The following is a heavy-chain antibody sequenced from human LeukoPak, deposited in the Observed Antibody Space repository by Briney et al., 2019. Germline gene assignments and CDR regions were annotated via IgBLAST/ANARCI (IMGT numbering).Heavy chain of an antibody. D-gene: IGHD7-27*01. V-gene: IGHV4-59*01. CDR2: IYYSGST. J-gene: IGHJ6*03. Sequence: SETLSLTCTVSGGSISSYYWSWIRQPAGKGLEWIGYIYYSGSTNYNPSLKSRVTISVDTSKNQFSLKLSSVTAADTAVYYCARGSGDYYYYYMDVWGKGTTVTVSS. CDR3: ARGSGDYYYYYMDV. CDR1: GGSISSYY.